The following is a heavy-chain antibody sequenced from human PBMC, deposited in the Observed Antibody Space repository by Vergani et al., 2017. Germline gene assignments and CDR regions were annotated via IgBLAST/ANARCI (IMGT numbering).Heavy chain of an antibody. CDR1: GFTFDDYA. D-gene: IGHD2-15*01. CDR3: AKALCSGGSCYEGSDY. Sequence: EVQLLESGGGLVQPGGSLRLSCAASGFTFDDYAMHWVRQAPGKGLEWVSGISWNSGSIGYADSVKGRFTISRDNAKNSLYLQMNSLRAEDTALYYCAKALCSGGSCYEGSDYWGQGNLVTVSS. CDR2: ISWNSGSI. J-gene: IGHJ4*02. V-gene: IGHV3-9*01.